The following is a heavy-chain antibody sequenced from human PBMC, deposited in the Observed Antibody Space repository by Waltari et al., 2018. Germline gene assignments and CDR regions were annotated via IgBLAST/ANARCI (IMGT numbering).Heavy chain of an antibody. CDR2: VQNRGTT. CDR1: GGSIGHHP. J-gene: IGHJ4*02. D-gene: IGHD2-15*01. CDR3: ARDAGYCDTSRCTDYLDH. Sequence: QVLLPESGPGLVKPSVPLSPTCTVSGGSIGHHPFPWTPHPPGTGAARSCHVQTMGTPQTPGKGLEWIGYVQNRGTTHHNPSLESRVAISIDMSKNQVALNLKSVAAADTAVYFCARDAGYCDTSRCTDYLDHSGQGRLVIVSS. V-gene: IGHV4-59*11.